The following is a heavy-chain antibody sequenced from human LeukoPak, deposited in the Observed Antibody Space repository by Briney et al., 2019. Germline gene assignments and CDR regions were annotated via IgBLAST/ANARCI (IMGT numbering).Heavy chain of an antibody. CDR3: AQRPYGDYILY. V-gene: IGHV1-46*03. CDR1: GYTFPSYS. Sequence: ASVKVSCKASGYTFPSYSIHWVRQAPGQGLEWMGVSNPSGASTTYAQKFQGRVTMTRDTSTSTVYMEPSSLRSEDTAVYYCAQRPYGDYILYWGQGTLVTVSS. CDR2: SNPSGAST. J-gene: IGHJ4*02. D-gene: IGHD4-17*01.